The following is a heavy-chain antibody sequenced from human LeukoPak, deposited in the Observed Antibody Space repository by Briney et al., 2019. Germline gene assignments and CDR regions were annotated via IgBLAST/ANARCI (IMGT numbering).Heavy chain of an antibody. D-gene: IGHD6-19*01. J-gene: IGHJ4*02. V-gene: IGHV3-33*05. CDR3: ARGGWWSEY. Sequence: GGSLRLSCAASGFTFSSYGMHWVRQAPGKGLEWVAFIPYDGGNKYYTDSVKGRFTISRDNSKNTLHLQMNSLRAEDTAVYYCARGGWWSEYWGQGTLVTVSS. CDR2: IPYDGGNK. CDR1: GFTFSSYG.